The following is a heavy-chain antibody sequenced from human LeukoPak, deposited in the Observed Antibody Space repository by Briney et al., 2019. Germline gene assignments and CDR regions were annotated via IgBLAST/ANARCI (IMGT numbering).Heavy chain of an antibody. V-gene: IGHV4-61*02. CDR1: GGSISSGSYY. Sequence: SQTLSLTCTVSGGSISSGSYYWSWIRQPAGKGLEWIGRIYTSGSTNYNPSLKSRVTISVDASKNQFSLKLSSVTAADTAVYYCARSFSRGLLRWFDPWGQGTLVTVSS. J-gene: IGHJ5*02. CDR3: ARSFSRGLLRWFDP. D-gene: IGHD2-15*01. CDR2: IYTSGST.